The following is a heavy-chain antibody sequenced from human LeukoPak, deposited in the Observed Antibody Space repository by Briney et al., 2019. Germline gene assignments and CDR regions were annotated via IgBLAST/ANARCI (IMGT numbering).Heavy chain of an antibody. Sequence: PGRSPRLSCAASGFTFSSYGMHWVRQAPGKGLEWVAVIWYDGSNKYYGDSVKGRFTISRDNSKKTLYLQMNSLRVEDTAVYYCARGDGYNDAEYLRHWGQGTLVTIS. D-gene: IGHD5-24*01. V-gene: IGHV3-33*01. J-gene: IGHJ1*01. CDR3: ARGDGYNDAEYLRH. CDR1: GFTFSSYG. CDR2: IWYDGSNK.